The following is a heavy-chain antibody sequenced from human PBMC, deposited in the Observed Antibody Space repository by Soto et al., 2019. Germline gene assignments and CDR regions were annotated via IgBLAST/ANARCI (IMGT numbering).Heavy chain of an antibody. V-gene: IGHV1-8*01. CDR2: MNPNSGNT. D-gene: IGHD3-3*01. CDR3: ATKLEYYDFWSGYSSNYYMDV. Sequence: ASVKVSCKASGYTFTSYDINWVRQATGQGLEWMGWMNPNSGNTGYAQKFQGRVTMTRNTSISTAYMELSSLRSEDTAVYYCATKLEYYDFWSGYSSNYYMDVWGKGTTVTVSS. CDR1: GYTFTSYD. J-gene: IGHJ6*03.